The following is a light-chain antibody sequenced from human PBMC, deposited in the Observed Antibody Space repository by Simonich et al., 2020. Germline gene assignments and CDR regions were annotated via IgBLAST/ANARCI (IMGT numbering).Light chain of an antibody. V-gene: IGLV3-9*01. Sequence: SYELTQPLSVSVALGQTARITCGGNNIGSKNVHWYQKKPGQAPVLVIYRDSNRPSCIPERFSGSKSGNTATLTISRAQAGDEADYYCQVWDSSTHVVFGGGTKLTVL. CDR1: NIGSKN. J-gene: IGLJ2*01. CDR3: QVWDSSTHVV. CDR2: RDS.